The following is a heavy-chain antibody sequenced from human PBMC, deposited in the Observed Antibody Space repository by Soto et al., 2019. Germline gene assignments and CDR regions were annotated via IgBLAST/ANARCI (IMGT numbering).Heavy chain of an antibody. CDR2: IYYSGST. CDR1: GDSISSGDYY. Sequence: PSETLSLTCTVSGDSISSGDYYWSWIRQPPGKGLEWIGYIYYSGSTYYNPDTSKNQFSLQLNSVTPEDTALYYCASSDRSGFGFDYWGQGTLVTVSS. J-gene: IGHJ4*02. D-gene: IGHD3-22*01. CDR3: ASSDRSGFGFDY. V-gene: IGHV4-30-4*01.